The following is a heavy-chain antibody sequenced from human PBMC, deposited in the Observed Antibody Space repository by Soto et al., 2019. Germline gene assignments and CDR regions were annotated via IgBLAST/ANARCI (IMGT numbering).Heavy chain of an antibody. J-gene: IGHJ4*02. V-gene: IGHV4-39*01. Sequence: SETLSLTCTVSGGSISSSSYYWGWIRQPPGKGLEWIGSIYYSGSTYYNPSLKSRVTISVDTSKNQFSLKLSSVTAADTAVYYCARHGSRTGGYSGYDWDYWGQGTLVTVSS. CDR2: IYYSGST. D-gene: IGHD5-12*01. CDR1: GGSISSSSYY. CDR3: ARHGSRTGGYSGYDWDY.